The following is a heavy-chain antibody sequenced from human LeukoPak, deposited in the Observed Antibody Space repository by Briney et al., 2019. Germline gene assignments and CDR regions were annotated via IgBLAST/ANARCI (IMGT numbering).Heavy chain of an antibody. V-gene: IGHV3-23*01. J-gene: IGHJ4*02. CDR1: GFTFSSYA. CDR3: AIKPVSPGGFDY. Sequence: GGSLRLSCAASGFTFSSYAMSWVRQAPGKGLEWVSAISGSGGSTYYADSVKGRFTISRDNSKNTLYLQMNSLRAEDTAVYYCAIKPVSPGGFDYWGQGTLVTVSS. CDR2: ISGSGGST.